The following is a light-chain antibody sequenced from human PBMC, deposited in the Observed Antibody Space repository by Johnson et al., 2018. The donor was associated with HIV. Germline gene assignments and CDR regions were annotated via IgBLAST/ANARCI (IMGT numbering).Light chain of an antibody. V-gene: IGLV1-51*01. CDR2: DYD. J-gene: IGLJ1*01. CDR3: GTWPTSLSGWV. CDR1: SSNIGKNY. Sequence: SVLTQPPSVSAAPGQKVTISCSGSSSNIGKNYVSWYQLLPGTAPKLLIYDYDKRPSGIPDRFSGSKSGTSATLGITGLQPGDGADYYCGTWPTSLSGWVFGTCTTFTVL.